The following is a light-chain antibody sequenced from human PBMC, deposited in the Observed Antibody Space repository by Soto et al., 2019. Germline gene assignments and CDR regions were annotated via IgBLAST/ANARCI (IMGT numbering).Light chain of an antibody. CDR2: GAS. CDR1: QSVSSSY. V-gene: IGKV3-20*01. J-gene: IGKJ4*01. Sequence: EIVLTQSPGTLSLSPGERATLSCRASQSVSSSYLAWYQQKPGQPPRLLIYGASSRATGIPDRFSGSGSGTDFTLTITRLEPEDFAVYYCQHYLTSFGGGTKVEIK. CDR3: QHYLTS.